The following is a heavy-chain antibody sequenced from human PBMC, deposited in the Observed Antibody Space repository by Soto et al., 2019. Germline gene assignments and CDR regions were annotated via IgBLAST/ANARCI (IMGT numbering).Heavy chain of an antibody. Sequence: QVQLVQSGTEVKKPGASVKVSCQASGYSFSNYAISWVRQAPGQGLEWMGWISAYNGNTNYAQNLQGRVSMTTDTSTSTAYMELRSLRSDDTAMYYCARDRQGRTGQAFDAFDIWGQGTMVTVSS. CDR1: GYSFSNYA. V-gene: IGHV1-18*01. CDR2: ISAYNGNT. J-gene: IGHJ3*02. CDR3: ARDRQGRTGQAFDAFDI. D-gene: IGHD3-3*02.